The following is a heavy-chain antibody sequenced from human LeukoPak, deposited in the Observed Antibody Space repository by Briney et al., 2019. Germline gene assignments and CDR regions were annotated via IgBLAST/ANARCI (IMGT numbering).Heavy chain of an antibody. CDR1: GYTFTGYY. J-gene: IGHJ3*02. Sequence: ASVKVSCKASGYTFTGYYMHWVRQAPGQGLEWMGWINPNNSATNAQRFQGRVTMTRDTSISTAYTELSRLRSGDTAVYYCAREINVPGFDAFDIWGQGTMVTVSS. CDR2: INPNNSAT. D-gene: IGHD2-2*01. V-gene: IGHV1-2*02. CDR3: AREINVPGFDAFDI.